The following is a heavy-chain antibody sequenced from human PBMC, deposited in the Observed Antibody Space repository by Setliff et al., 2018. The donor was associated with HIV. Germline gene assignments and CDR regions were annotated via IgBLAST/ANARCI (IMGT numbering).Heavy chain of an antibody. J-gene: IGHJ4*02. CDR3: VRMISYSPYFDY. D-gene: IGHD1-26*01. CDR1: GFSLSTSGMC. V-gene: IGHV2-70*11. CDR2: IDWDDDK. Sequence: SGPTLVNPTQTLTLTCTFSGFSLSTSGMCVSWIRQPPGKALEWLARIDWDDDKYYSTSLKTRLTISKDTSKNQVVLKMSNMDPVDTATYYCVRMISYSPYFDYWGQGTLVTVSS.